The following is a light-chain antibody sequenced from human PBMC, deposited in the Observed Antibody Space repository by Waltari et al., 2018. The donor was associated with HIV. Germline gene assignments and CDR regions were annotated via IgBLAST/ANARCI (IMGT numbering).Light chain of an antibody. CDR3: SSWDTSLSEWV. V-gene: IGLV10-54*01. J-gene: IGLJ3*02. CDR1: ANNIGHRA. CDR2: RGG. Sequence: AGLTQPPSVSKGLGQTATLTCTGGANNIGHRAGAWLQQHQGHPPEIWSYRGGSRPPGISERFSASTSGNIASLTISGLQVEDEADYYCSSWDTSLSEWVFGGGTKLTVL.